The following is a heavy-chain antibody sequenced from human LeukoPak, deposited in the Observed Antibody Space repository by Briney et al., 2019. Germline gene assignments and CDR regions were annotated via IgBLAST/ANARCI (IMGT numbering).Heavy chain of an antibody. D-gene: IGHD3-3*01. CDR1: GFTFDDYA. CDR3: ARGRSYDFWSGYHLSWTY. CDR2: ISSSSSYI. J-gene: IGHJ4*02. V-gene: IGHV3-21*01. Sequence: KPGGSLRLSCAASGFTFDDYAMHWVRQAPGKGLEWVSSISSSSSYIYYADSVKGRFTISRDNAKNSLYLQMNSLRAEDTAVYYCARGRSYDFWSGYHLSWTYWGQGTLVTVSS.